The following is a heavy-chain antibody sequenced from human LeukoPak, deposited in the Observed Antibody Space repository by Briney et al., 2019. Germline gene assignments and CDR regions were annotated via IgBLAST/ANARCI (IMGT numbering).Heavy chain of an antibody. V-gene: IGHV3-9*01. D-gene: IGHD6-19*01. J-gene: IGHJ4*02. Sequence: GRSLRLSCAASGFTFDDYAMHWVRQAPGKGLEWVLGISWNSGSIGYADSVKGRFTISRDNAKNSLYLQMNSLRAEDTALYYCAKGGGQWLVESYFDYWGQGTLVTVSS. CDR1: GFTFDDYA. CDR2: ISWNSGSI. CDR3: AKGGGQWLVESYFDY.